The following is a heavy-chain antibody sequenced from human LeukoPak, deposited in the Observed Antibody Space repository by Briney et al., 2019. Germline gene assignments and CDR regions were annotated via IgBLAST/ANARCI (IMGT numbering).Heavy chain of an antibody. CDR3: ARRVVATTSWYYFDY. CDR2: INHSGST. CDR1: GGSFSGYY. D-gene: IGHD5-12*01. J-gene: IGHJ4*02. V-gene: IGHV4-34*01. Sequence: SETLSLTCAVYGGSFSGYYWSWIRQPPGKGLEWIGEINHSGSTNYNPSLKSRVTISVDTSKNQFSLKLSSVTAADTAVYYCARRVVATTSWYYFDYWGQGTLVTVSS.